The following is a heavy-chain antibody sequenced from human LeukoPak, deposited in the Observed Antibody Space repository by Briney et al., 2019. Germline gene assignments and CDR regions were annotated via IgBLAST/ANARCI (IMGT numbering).Heavy chain of an antibody. CDR2: INSDGSST. J-gene: IGHJ4*02. CDR1: GFIFSSYW. CDR3: ARGYSGSYRIDY. Sequence: GGSLRLSCAASGFIFSSYWMHWVRQAPGKGLVWVSRINSDGSSTSYADSVKGRFTISRDNAKNTLYVQMNSLRAEDTAVYYCARGYSGSYRIDYWGQGTLVTVSS. D-gene: IGHD1-26*01. V-gene: IGHV3-74*01.